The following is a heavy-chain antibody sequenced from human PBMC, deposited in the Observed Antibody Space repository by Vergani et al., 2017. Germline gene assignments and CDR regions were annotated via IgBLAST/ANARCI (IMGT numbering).Heavy chain of an antibody. CDR3: AKDVTGYTSSWQYDY. J-gene: IGHJ4*02. CDR1: GFTFSSYA. V-gene: IGHV3-23*04. CDR2: ISGSGGST. D-gene: IGHD6-13*01. Sequence: EVQLVESGGGLVQPGGSLRLSCAASGFTFSSYAMSWVRQAPGKGLEWVSAISGSGGSTYYADSVKGRFTISRDNSKNSLYLQMNSLRAEDTALYYCAKDVTGYTSSWQYDYWGQGTLVTVSS.